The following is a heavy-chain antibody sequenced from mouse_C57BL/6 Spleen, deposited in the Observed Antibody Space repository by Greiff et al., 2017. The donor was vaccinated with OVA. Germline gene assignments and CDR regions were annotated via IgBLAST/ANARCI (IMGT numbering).Heavy chain of an antibody. CDR1: GYTFTSYW. Sequence: VQLQQPGAELVRPGSSVKLSCKASGYTFTSYWMDWVKQRPGQGLEWIGNIYPSDSETHYNQKFKDKATLTVDKSSSTAYMQLSSLTSEDSAVYYCARRIYDGYLYWGQGTTLTVSS. D-gene: IGHD2-3*01. CDR3: ARRIYDGYLY. J-gene: IGHJ2*01. V-gene: IGHV1-61*01. CDR2: IYPSDSET.